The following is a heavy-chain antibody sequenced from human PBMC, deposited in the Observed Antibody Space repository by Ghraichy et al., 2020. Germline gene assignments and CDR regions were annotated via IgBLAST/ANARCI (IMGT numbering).Heavy chain of an antibody. D-gene: IGHD3-22*01. J-gene: IGHJ3*02. V-gene: IGHV3-23*01. CDR2: ISGSGGST. Sequence: GGSLRLSCAASGFTFSSYAMSWVRQAPGKGLEWVSAISGSGGSTYYADSVKGRFTISRDNSKNTLYLQMNSLRAEDTAVYYCAKDPHLEDVVVFAFDIWGQGTMVTVSS. CDR3: AKDPHLEDVVVFAFDI. CDR1: GFTFSSYA.